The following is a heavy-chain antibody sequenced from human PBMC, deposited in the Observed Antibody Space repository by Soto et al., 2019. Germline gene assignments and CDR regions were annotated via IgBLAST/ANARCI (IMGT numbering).Heavy chain of an antibody. CDR2: IIPIFGTA. D-gene: IGHD2-21*02. Sequence: SVKVSCKASGGTFSSYAISWVRQAPGQGLEWMGGIIPIFGTANYAQKFQGRVTITADESTSTAYMELSSLRSEDTAVYYCARESNLTYWGGDCYSWGQGTLVTVSS. CDR3: ARESNLTYWGGDCYS. CDR1: GGTFSSYA. V-gene: IGHV1-69*13. J-gene: IGHJ4*02.